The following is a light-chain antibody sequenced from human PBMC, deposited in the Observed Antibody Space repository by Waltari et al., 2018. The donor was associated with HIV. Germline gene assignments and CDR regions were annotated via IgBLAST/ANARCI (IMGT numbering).Light chain of an antibody. CDR3: SSYAGSSTFVI. V-gene: IGLV2-23*02. Sequence: QSALTQPASVSGSPGQSITISCTGSSSDVGSYKHVSWYQQHPGKAPRLRIYEVSKRPSGLSNRYSASKSGKTASLTVSGLRAEDEADYYCSSYAGSSTFVIFGGGTKLTVL. J-gene: IGLJ2*01. CDR1: SSDVGSYKH. CDR2: EVS.